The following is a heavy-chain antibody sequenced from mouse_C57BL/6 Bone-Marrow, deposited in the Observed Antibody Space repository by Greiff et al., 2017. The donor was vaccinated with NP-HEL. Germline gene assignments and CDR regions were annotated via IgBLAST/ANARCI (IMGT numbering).Heavy chain of an antibody. Sequence: LQLKGSGADLVNPGASVKISCKASGYAFSGSWMNWVKQRPGKGLEWFGQIYTGDDDTNYNGQVKGRATLTADKSSSTAYMQLSSLTSEDSAVYFCARNYHSLDYWGQGTTLTVSS. CDR3: ARNYHSLDY. CDR1: GYAFSGSW. CDR2: IYTGDDDT. J-gene: IGHJ2*01. D-gene: IGHD2-4*01. V-gene: IGHV1-80*01.